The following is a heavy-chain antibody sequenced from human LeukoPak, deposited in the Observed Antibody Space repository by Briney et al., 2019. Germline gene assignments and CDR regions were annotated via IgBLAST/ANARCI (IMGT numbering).Heavy chain of an antibody. CDR1: GFTFSSYA. CDR3: AKDWFPTPGLMIVDY. Sequence: GGSLRLSCAASGFTFSSYAMSWVRQAPGKGLEWVSAISGSGGSTYYADSVKGRFTISRDNSKNTLYLQMNSLRAEDTAVYYCAKDWFPTPGLMIVDYWGQGTLVTVSS. D-gene: IGHD3-22*01. CDR2: ISGSGGST. J-gene: IGHJ4*02. V-gene: IGHV3-23*01.